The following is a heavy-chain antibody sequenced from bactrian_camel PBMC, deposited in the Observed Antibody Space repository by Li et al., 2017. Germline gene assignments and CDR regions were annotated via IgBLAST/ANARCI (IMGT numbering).Heavy chain of an antibody. CDR2: INSSGRST. V-gene: IGHV3S40*01. CDR1: GFTFSDYT. CDR3: AQLYGSPNY. Sequence: VQLVESGGDLVRPGGSLRLSCAASGFTFSDYTMTWVRQAPGKGLEWVSDINSSGRSTNYADSVKGRFTISRDNAKNTLDLHLSSLRIEDTAMYYCAQLYGSPNYRGQGTQVTVS. J-gene: IGHJ4*01. D-gene: IGHD6*01.